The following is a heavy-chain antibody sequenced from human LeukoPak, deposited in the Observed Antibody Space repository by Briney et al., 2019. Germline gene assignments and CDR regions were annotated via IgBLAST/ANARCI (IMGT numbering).Heavy chain of an antibody. J-gene: IGHJ4*02. CDR1: GDSLSNNNVA. D-gene: IGHD6-13*01. CDR2: TYYRPKFNT. CDR3: ARGADYSSIDSYPKFDY. V-gene: IGHV6-1*01. Sequence: SQTLSLTCAISGDSLSNNNVAWNWIRQSPSRGLEWLGRTYYRPKFNTDYAVSVKSRIAINSDTSKNQFSLKLSSVTAADTAVYYCARGADYSSIDSYPKFDYWGQGTLVTVSS.